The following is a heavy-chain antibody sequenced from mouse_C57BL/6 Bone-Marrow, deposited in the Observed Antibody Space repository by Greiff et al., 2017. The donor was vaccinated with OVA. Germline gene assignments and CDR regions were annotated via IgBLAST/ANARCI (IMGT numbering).Heavy chain of an antibody. CDR3: ATITAY. CDR1: GFSLTSYG. J-gene: IGHJ3*01. CDR2: IWSGGST. V-gene: IGHV2-2*01. Sequence: VHLVESGPGLVQPSQRLSITCTVSGFSLTSYGVHWVRQSPGKGLEWLGVIWSGGSTDYNAAFISRLSISKDNSKSQVFFKMNSLQADDTAIYYCATITAYWGQGTLVTVSA. D-gene: IGHD1-1*01.